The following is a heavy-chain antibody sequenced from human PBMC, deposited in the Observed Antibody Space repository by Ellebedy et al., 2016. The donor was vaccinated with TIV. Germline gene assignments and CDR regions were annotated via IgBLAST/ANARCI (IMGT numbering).Heavy chain of an antibody. J-gene: IGHJ4*02. CDR3: ASGEVDLGIMWWGSNGRVDY. CDR2: IYTGGST. CDR1: GFPVIINY. D-gene: IGHD2-21*01. V-gene: IGHV3-66*01. Sequence: GESLKISCAASGFPVIINYLFLFLPAPGNGLECVSVIYTGGSTYYADSVQGRFTISRDNSKNTLYLQMNSLRAEDTAVYYCASGEVDLGIMWWGSNGRVDYWGQGTLVTVSS.